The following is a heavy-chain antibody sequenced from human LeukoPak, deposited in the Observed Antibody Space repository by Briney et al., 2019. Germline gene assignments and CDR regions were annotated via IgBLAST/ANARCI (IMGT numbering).Heavy chain of an antibody. D-gene: IGHD3-3*01. CDR3: ARMANYDFWSGYHYYYMDV. V-gene: IGHV4-39*07. J-gene: IGHJ6*03. CDR2: IYYSGST. CDR1: GGSISSRSYY. Sequence: PSETLSLTCTVSGGSISSRSYYWGWIRQPPGKGLEWIGSIYYSGSTYYNPSLKSRVTISVDTSKNQFSLKLSSVTAADTAVYYCARMANYDFWSGYHYYYMDVWGKGTTVTVSS.